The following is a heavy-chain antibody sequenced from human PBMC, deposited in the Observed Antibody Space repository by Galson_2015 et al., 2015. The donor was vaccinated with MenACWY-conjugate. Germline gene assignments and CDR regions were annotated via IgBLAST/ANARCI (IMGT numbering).Heavy chain of an antibody. V-gene: IGHV6-1*01. D-gene: IGHD2-2*01. CDR1: GDSVSSNSAA. Sequence: CAISGDSVSSNSAAWNWIRQSPSRGLEWLGRTYYKSKWYHDYAASVRSRVTINPDTSKHLITLQLSSLTPEDAAVYYCAREAMFSTNFYAIDSWGQGTLVTVSA. CDR2: TYYKSKWYH. CDR3: AREAMFSTNFYAIDS. J-gene: IGHJ4*02.